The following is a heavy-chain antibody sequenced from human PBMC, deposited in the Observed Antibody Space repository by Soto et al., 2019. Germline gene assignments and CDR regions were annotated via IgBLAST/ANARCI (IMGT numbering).Heavy chain of an antibody. CDR1: GFTFSDYY. CDR3: ARVETLRDPLDAFDI. V-gene: IGHV3-11*01. Sequence: KPGGSLRLSCAASGFTFSDYYMSWIRQAPGKGLEWVSYISSSGSTIYYADSVKGRFTISRDNAKISLYLQMNSLRAEDTAVYYCARVETLRDPLDAFDIWGQGTMVTVSS. J-gene: IGHJ3*02. D-gene: IGHD1-1*01. CDR2: ISSSGSTI.